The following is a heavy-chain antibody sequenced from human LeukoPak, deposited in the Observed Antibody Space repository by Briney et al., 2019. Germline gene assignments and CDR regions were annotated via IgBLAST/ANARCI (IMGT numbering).Heavy chain of an antibody. CDR2: IYYSGST. D-gene: IGHD3-10*01. Sequence: SETLSLICTVSGGSISSYYWSWIRQPPGKGLEWIGYIYYSGSTNYNPSLKSRVTISVDTSKNQFSLKLSSVTAADTAVYYCARAVLLWFGESGYFDYWGQGTLVTVSS. V-gene: IGHV4-59*01. J-gene: IGHJ4*02. CDR3: ARAVLLWFGESGYFDY. CDR1: GGSISSYY.